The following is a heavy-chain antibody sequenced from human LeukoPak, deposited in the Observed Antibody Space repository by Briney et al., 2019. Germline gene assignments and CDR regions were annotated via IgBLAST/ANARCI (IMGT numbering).Heavy chain of an antibody. Sequence: SSETLSLTCTVSGGSISSGIYYWSWIRQPAGKGLEWIGRIYTSGSTNYNPSLKSRITISVDTSKNQFSLKLSSATAADTAVYYCARVIYDYAREAYYYYYMDVWGKGTTVTISS. V-gene: IGHV4-61*02. J-gene: IGHJ6*03. CDR1: GGSISSGIYY. D-gene: IGHD3-16*01. CDR3: ARVIYDYAREAYYYYYMDV. CDR2: IYTSGST.